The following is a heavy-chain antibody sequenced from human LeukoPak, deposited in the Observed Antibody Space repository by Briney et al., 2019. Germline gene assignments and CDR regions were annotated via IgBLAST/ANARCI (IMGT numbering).Heavy chain of an antibody. CDR3: AKDMRYSSSGSFDY. CDR2: ISWNSGNI. Sequence: PGRSLRLSCAASGFTFDGYAMHWVRQAPGKGLEWVSGISWNSGNIVYADSVRGRFTISRDNAKNSLYLQMDSLRAEDMAFYYCAKDMRYSSSGSFDYWGQGTLVTVSS. V-gene: IGHV3-9*03. D-gene: IGHD6-6*01. J-gene: IGHJ4*02. CDR1: GFTFDGYA.